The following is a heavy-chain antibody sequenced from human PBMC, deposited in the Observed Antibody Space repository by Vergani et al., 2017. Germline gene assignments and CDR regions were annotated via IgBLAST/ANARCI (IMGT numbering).Heavy chain of an antibody. CDR2: INPNSGGT. Sequence: QVQLVQSGAEVKKPGASVKVSCKASGYTFTGYYMHWVRQAPGQGLEWMGWINPNSGGTNYAQKFQGRVTMTEDTSTDTAYMELSSLRSEDTAVYYCATPPSSGWYWYFDLWGRGTLVTVSS. CDR3: ATPPSSGWYWYFDL. V-gene: IGHV1-2*02. CDR1: GYTFTGYY. J-gene: IGHJ2*01. D-gene: IGHD6-19*01.